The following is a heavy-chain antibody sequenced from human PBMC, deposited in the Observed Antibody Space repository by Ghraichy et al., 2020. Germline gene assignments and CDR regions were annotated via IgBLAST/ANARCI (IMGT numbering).Heavy chain of an antibody. CDR1: GYTFTNYG. V-gene: IGHV1-18*04. CDR3: ARGINYFDP. J-gene: IGHJ5*02. D-gene: IGHD2-15*01. CDR2: ITTRNGNT. Sequence: ASVKVSCKASGYTFTNYGITWVRQAPGQWLEWMGWITTRNGNTQSAQRLQGRVTMTTDTSTNTVYMELRSLRFDDTAVYYCARGINYFDPWGQGTLVTVSS.